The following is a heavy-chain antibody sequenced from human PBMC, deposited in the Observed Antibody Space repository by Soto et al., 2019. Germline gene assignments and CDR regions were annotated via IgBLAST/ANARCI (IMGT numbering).Heavy chain of an antibody. CDR1: GYTFTSYD. CDR3: ARVPRLVAGEDYADY. Sequence: QVQLVQSGAEVKKPGASVKVSCKASGYTFTSYDINWVRQATGQGLEWMGWMNPNSGNTGYAQKFQGRVTTTRNTSISTAYMESSSLRSEDTAVYYCARVPRLVAGEDYADYWGQGTLVTVSS. V-gene: IGHV1-8*01. CDR2: MNPNSGNT. D-gene: IGHD2-15*01. J-gene: IGHJ4*02.